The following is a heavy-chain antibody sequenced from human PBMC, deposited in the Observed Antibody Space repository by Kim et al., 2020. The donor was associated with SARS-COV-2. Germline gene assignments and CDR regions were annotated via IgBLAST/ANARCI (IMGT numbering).Heavy chain of an antibody. J-gene: IGHJ4*02. V-gene: IGHV1-3*01. CDR2: VDAGKGNT. Sequence: ASVKVSCKASGYTFNSYALHWVRQAPGQRLEWMGWVDAGKGNTKYSQKFQDRVTLATDSSASTAYMELSGLTSEDTAVYYCARPRYPSGWQVVDYWGQGTLVTVSS. CDR3: ARPRYPSGWQVVDY. CDR1: GYTFNSYA. D-gene: IGHD6-19*01.